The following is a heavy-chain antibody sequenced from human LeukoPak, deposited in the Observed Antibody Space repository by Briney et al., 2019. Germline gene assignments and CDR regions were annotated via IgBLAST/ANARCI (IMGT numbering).Heavy chain of an antibody. D-gene: IGHD3-22*01. V-gene: IGHV4-4*07. Sequence: SETLSLTCTVSGGSISSYYWSWIRQPAGKGLEWIGRIYTSGSTNYNPSLKSRVTISVDTSKNQFSLKLSSVTAADTAVYYCARDSSHYYDSSGYYGGDAFDIWGQGTMVTVSS. J-gene: IGHJ3*02. CDR3: ARDSSHYYDSSGYYGGDAFDI. CDR1: GGSISSYY. CDR2: IYTSGST.